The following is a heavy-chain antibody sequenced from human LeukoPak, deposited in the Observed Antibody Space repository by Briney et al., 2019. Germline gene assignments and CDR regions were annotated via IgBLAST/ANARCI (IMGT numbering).Heavy chain of an antibody. CDR1: GGSFSGYY. V-gene: IGHV4-34*01. J-gene: IGHJ4*02. CDR3: ARGTDILVD. D-gene: IGHD3-9*01. Sequence: SETLSLTCAVYGGSFSGYYWSWIRQPPGKGLEWIGEINHSGSTNYNPSLKSRVTISVDTSKNQFSLKLSSVTAPDTAVYYCARGTDILVDWGQGTLVTVSS. CDR2: INHSGST.